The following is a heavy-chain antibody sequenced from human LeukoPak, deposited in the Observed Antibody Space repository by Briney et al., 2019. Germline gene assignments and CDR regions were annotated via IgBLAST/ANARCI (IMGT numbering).Heavy chain of an antibody. J-gene: IGHJ4*02. CDR2: ISYDGSNK. CDR1: GFTLSSYG. Sequence: PGRSLRLSCAASGFTLSSYGMHWVRQAPGKGLEWVAVISYDGSNKYYADSVKGRFTISRDNSKNTLYLQMNSLRAEDTAVYYCAKTESVYYGSGSYYNGFDYWGQGTLVTVSS. D-gene: IGHD3-10*01. V-gene: IGHV3-30*18. CDR3: AKTESVYYGSGSYYNGFDY.